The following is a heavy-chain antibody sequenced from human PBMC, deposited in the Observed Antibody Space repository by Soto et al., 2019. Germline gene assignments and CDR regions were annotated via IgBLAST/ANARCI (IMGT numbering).Heavy chain of an antibody. CDR1: GYSFTDYH. CDR3: ARGHSTDCSNGVCSFFYNHEMDV. Sequence: ASVKVSCKASGYSFTDYHIHWVRQAPGQGLEWLGRINPKSGGTSTAQKFQGWVTMTRDRSISTVYMELTRLRSDDTSVYFCARGHSTDCSNGVCSFFYNHEMDVWGQGTTVTVSS. V-gene: IGHV1-2*04. CDR2: INPKSGGT. J-gene: IGHJ6*02. D-gene: IGHD2-8*01.